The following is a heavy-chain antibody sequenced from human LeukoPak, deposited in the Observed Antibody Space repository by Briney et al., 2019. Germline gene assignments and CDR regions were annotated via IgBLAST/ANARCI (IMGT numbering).Heavy chain of an antibody. Sequence: PGGSLRLSCAASGFTFSDYYMSWIRQAPGKGLEWVSYISSSGSTIYYADSVKGRFTISRDNAKNSLYLQMNSLRAEDTAVYYCARGYSSGWPRYYYYGMDVWGQGTTVTVSS. D-gene: IGHD6-19*01. J-gene: IGHJ6*02. CDR3: ARGYSSGWPRYYYYGMDV. CDR2: ISSSGSTI. CDR1: GFTFSDYY. V-gene: IGHV3-11*01.